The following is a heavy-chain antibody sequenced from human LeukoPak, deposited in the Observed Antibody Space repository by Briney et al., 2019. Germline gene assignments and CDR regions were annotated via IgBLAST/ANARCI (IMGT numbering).Heavy chain of an antibody. V-gene: IGHV3-48*01. CDR1: GFTFSSYS. CDR3: AKALYGGHDY. D-gene: IGHD4-23*01. Sequence: GGSLRLSCAASGFTFSSYSMNWVRQAPGKGLEWVSYMSSSSSTIYYADSVKGRFTISRDNSKNTLSLQMNSLRAEDTAVYYCAKALYGGHDYWGQGTLVTVSS. CDR2: MSSSSSTI. J-gene: IGHJ4*02.